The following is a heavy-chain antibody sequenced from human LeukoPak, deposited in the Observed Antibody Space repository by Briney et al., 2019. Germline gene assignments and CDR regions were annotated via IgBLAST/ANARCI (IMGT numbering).Heavy chain of an antibody. J-gene: IGHJ4*02. V-gene: IGHV3-23*01. CDR3: AKDRAGYSGARGFDC. CDR1: GFTFSTYA. D-gene: IGHD5-12*01. CDR2: ISASSDST. Sequence: GGSLRLSCAASGFTFSTYAMSWVRQAPGKGLDWVSGISASSDSTYYADSVKGRFTISRDNSTNTLYLQMNSLGAADTAVYYCAKDRAGYSGARGFDCWGQGTLVTVSS.